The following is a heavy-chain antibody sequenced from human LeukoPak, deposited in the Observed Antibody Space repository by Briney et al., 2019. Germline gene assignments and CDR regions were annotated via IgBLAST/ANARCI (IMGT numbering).Heavy chain of an antibody. CDR2: ISSDGSST. J-gene: IGHJ4*02. D-gene: IGHD4-23*01. V-gene: IGHV3-74*01. Sequence: GGSLRLSCAASGFTFSKYWMHWVRQGPGKGLVWVSHISSDGSSTRYADSVKGRFTISRDNSKNTLFLQMNSLRAEDTAVYYCAKAWAYGGNSGGDYWGQGTLVTVSS. CDR1: GFTFSKYW. CDR3: AKAWAYGGNSGGDY.